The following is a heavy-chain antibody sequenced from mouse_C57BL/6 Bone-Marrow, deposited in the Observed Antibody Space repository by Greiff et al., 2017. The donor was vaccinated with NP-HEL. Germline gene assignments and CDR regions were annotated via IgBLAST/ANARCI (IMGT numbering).Heavy chain of an antibody. J-gene: IGHJ4*01. CDR1: GYTFTSYG. V-gene: IGHV1-81*01. CDR3: ARDGSIPYYAMDY. CDR2: IYPRSGNT. Sequence: VQLVESGAELARPGASVKLSCKASGYTFTSYGISWVKQRPGQGLEWIGEIYPRSGNTYYNEKFKGKATLTADKSSSTAYMELRSLTSEDSAVYFCARDGSIPYYAMDYWGQGTSVTVSS. D-gene: IGHD1-1*01.